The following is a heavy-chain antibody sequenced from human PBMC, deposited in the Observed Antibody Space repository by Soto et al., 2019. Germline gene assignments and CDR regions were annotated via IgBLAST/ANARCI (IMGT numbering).Heavy chain of an antibody. CDR2: IIPIFGTA. Sequence: QVQLVQSGAEVKKPGSSVKVSCKASGGTFSSYAISWVRQAPGQGLEWMGGIIPIFGTANYAQKFQGRVTITADESTSTAYMELSSLRSEDTAVYYCARDWGDVLMVYAQYYYYGMDVWGQGTTVTVSS. J-gene: IGHJ6*02. D-gene: IGHD2-8*01. CDR3: ARDWGDVLMVYAQYYYYGMDV. V-gene: IGHV1-69*01. CDR1: GGTFSSYA.